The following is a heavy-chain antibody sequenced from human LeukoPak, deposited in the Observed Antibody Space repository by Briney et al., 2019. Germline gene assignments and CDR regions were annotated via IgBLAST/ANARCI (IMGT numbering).Heavy chain of an antibody. D-gene: IGHD6-13*01. Sequence: GGSLRLSCAASGFTFSSYGMHWARQAPGKGLEWVAVISYDGSNKYYADSVKGRFTISRDNSKNTLYLQMNSLRAEDTAVYYCAKEGQQLVGYYFDYWGQGTLVTVSS. CDR3: AKEGQQLVGYYFDY. CDR2: ISYDGSNK. V-gene: IGHV3-30*18. CDR1: GFTFSSYG. J-gene: IGHJ4*02.